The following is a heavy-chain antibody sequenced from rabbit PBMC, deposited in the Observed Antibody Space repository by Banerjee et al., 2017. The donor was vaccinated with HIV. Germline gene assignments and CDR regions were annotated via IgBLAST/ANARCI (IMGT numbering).Heavy chain of an antibody. CDR2: IYAGSSGST. D-gene: IGHD1-1*01. J-gene: IGHJ3*01. V-gene: IGHV1S40*01. CDR3: AREDGVGSGYPTRLDL. CDR1: GFSFSSSYY. Sequence: QSLEESGGDLVKPGASLTLTCTASGFSFSSSYYMCWVRQAPGKGLEWITCIYAGSSGSTYYASWAKGRFSIAKNSSTTGTRDMTSLTVADTATDFCAREDGVGSGYPTRLDLWGQGTLVTVS.